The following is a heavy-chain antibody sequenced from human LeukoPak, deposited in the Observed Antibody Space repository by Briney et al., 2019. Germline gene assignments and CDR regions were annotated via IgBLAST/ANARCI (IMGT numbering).Heavy chain of an antibody. Sequence: GGSLRISCAASGFTFSSYGMHWVRQAPGKGLEWVAFIRYDGSNKYYADSVKGRFTISRDDSKNTLYLQMNSLRAEDTAVYYCAKDPGRELRFLEWSTGFDYWGQGTLVTVSS. J-gene: IGHJ4*02. D-gene: IGHD3-3*01. CDR1: GFTFSSYG. CDR3: AKDPGRELRFLEWSTGFDY. CDR2: IRYDGSNK. V-gene: IGHV3-30*02.